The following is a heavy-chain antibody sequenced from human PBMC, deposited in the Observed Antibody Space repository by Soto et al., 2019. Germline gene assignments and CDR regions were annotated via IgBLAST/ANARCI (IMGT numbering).Heavy chain of an antibody. D-gene: IGHD6-13*01. CDR1: GGSFSGYY. J-gene: IGHJ4*02. V-gene: IGHV4-34*01. Sequence: SETLSLTCAVYGGSFSGYYWSWIRQPPGKGLEWIGEINHSGSTNYNPSLKSRVTISVDTSKNQFSLKLSSVTAADTAVYYCARARGIAAGYWGQGTLVTVSS. CDR2: INHSGST. CDR3: ARARGIAAGY.